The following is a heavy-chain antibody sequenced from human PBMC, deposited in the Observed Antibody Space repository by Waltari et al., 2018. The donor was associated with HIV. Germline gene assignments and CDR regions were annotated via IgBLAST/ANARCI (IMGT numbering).Heavy chain of an antibody. V-gene: IGHV3-53*01. D-gene: IGHD1-26*01. J-gene: IGHJ6*02. CDR1: GLPLSSNY. CDR2: IYSGGSR. CDR3: ARDPRSSGYYGMDV. Sequence: EVQLVASGGGLIQPGGSLRVSCAGSGLPLSSNYMSWVRQAPGKGLEWVSVIYSGGSRYYADSVKGRFIISRDNSKNTVSLHMNSLRAEDTAVYYCARDPRSSGYYGMDVWGQGIKVTVSS.